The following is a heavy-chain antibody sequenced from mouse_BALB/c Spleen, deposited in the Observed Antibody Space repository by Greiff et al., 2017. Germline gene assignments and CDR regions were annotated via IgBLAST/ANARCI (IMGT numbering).Heavy chain of an antibody. Sequence: EVQGVESGGGLVKPGGSLKLSCAASGFTFSDYYMYWVRQTPEKRLEWVATISDGGSYTYYPDSVKGRFTISRDNAKNNLYLQMSSLKSEDTAMYYCARDRGGYPPLYAMDYWGQGTSVTVSS. J-gene: IGHJ4*01. CDR3: ARDRGGYPPLYAMDY. CDR2: ISDGGSYT. D-gene: IGHD2-2*01. CDR1: GFTFSDYY. V-gene: IGHV5-4*02.